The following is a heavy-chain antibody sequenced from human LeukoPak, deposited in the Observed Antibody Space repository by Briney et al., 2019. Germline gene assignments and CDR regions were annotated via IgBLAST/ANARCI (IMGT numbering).Heavy chain of an antibody. CDR1: GGSISSSSYY. CDR2: IYYSGST. V-gene: IGHV4-39*07. D-gene: IGHD1-26*01. Sequence: TSETLSLTCTVSGGSISSSSYYWGWIRQPPGKGLEWIGSIYYSGSTNYNPSLKSRVTISIDTSKNQFSLKLSSVTAADTAVYYCARFNSGSYQHYFDYWGQGTLVTVSS. CDR3: ARFNSGSYQHYFDY. J-gene: IGHJ4*02.